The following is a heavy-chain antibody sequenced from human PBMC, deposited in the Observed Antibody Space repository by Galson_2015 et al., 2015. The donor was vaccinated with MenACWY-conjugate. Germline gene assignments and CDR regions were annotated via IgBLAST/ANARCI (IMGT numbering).Heavy chain of an antibody. D-gene: IGHD3-22*01. CDR3: ARIVGYYDSSGYYDLVGGDY. J-gene: IGHJ4*02. V-gene: IGHV2-26*01. Sequence: PALVKPTQTLTLTCTVSGFSLSNARMGVSWIRQPPGKALEWLAHIFSNDEKSYSTSLKSRLTISKDTSKSQVVLTMTNMDPVDTATYYCARIVGYYDSSGYYDLVGGDYWGQGTLVTVSS. CDR2: IFSNDEK. CDR1: GFSLSNARMG.